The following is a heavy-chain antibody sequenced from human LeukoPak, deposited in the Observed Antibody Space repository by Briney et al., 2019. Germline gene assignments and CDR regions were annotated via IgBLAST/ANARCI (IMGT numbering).Heavy chain of an antibody. J-gene: IGHJ4*02. CDR2: INHSGST. CDR3: ARGVSSGHTYYFDY. D-gene: IGHD6-19*01. CDR1: GGSFSGYY. V-gene: IGHV4-34*01. Sequence: SETLSLTCAVYGGSFSGYYWSWIRQPPGKGLEWIGEINHSGSTNYNPSLKSRVTISVDTSKNQFSLKLSSVTAADTAVYNCARGVSSGHTYYFDYWGQGTLVTVSS.